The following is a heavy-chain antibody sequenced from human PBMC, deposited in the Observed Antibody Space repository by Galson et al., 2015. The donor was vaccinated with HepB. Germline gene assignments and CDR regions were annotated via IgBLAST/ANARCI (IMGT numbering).Heavy chain of an antibody. D-gene: IGHD6-19*01. V-gene: IGHV3-49*04. CDR1: GFIFRDYA. Sequence: SLRLSCATSGFIFRDYAMSWVRQAPGKGLEWIGLIRSQAYGGTTLYAASVRGRVAISRSDSKNIAYLQVNSLKTEDTAVYYCTRGPERRTYSSGWSGIVDYFDNWGQGTLVTVSS. J-gene: IGHJ4*02. CDR3: TRGPERRTYSSGWSGIVDYFDN. CDR2: IRSQAYGGTT.